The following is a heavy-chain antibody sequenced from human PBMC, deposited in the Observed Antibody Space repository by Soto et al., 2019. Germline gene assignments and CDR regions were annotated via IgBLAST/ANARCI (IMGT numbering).Heavy chain of an antibody. J-gene: IGHJ6*02. CDR1: GYTFTSYG. CDR3: ARDGRVVAVAGTDYYYGMDV. Sequence: ASVKVSCKASGYTFTSYGISWVRQAPGQGLEWMGWISAYNGNTEYAQNFQGRVTMTTDTSTSTAYMELRRVRSDDTAVYYCARDGRVVAVAGTDYYYGMDVWGQGTMVTVSS. CDR2: ISAYNGNT. D-gene: IGHD6-19*01. V-gene: IGHV1-18*04.